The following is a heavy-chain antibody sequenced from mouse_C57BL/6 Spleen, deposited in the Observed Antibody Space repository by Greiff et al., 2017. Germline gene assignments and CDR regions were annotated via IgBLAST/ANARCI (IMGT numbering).Heavy chain of an antibody. Sequence: VQLQQSGAELVKPGASVKLSCKASGYTFTSYWMHWVKQRPGQGLEWIGMIHPNSGSTNYNEKFKSKATLTVDKSSSTAYMQLSSLTSEDSAVYYCARSDSSEFYAMDYWGQGTSVTVSS. V-gene: IGHV1-64*01. J-gene: IGHJ4*01. D-gene: IGHD3-2*02. CDR3: ARSDSSEFYAMDY. CDR2: IHPNSGST. CDR1: GYTFTSYW.